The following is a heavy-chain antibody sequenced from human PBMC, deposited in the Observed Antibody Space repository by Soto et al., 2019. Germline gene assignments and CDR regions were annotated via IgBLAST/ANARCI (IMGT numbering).Heavy chain of an antibody. D-gene: IGHD4-17*01. CDR2: ISGSGGST. V-gene: IGHV3-23*01. Sequence: GGSLRLSCAASGFTFSSYAMSWVRQAPGKGLEWVSAISGSGGSTYYADSVKGRFTISRDNSKNTLYLQMNSLRAEETAVYYCAKAESAIYGDYYYYMDVWGKGTTVTVSS. CDR3: AKAESAIYGDYYYYMDV. CDR1: GFTFSSYA. J-gene: IGHJ6*03.